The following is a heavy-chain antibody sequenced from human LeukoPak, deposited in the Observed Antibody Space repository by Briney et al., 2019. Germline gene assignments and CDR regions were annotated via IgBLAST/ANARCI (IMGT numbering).Heavy chain of an antibody. D-gene: IGHD5-24*01. CDR3: ARDFRGYNYLRQVDAFDI. J-gene: IGHJ3*02. CDR2: ISSSSSTI. Sequence: HPGGSLRLSCAASGFTFSSYSMNWVRQAPGKGLEWVSYISSSSSTIYYADSVKGRFTISRDNAKNSLYLQMNSLRAEDTAVYYCARDFRGYNYLRQVDAFDIWGQGTMVTVSS. V-gene: IGHV3-48*04. CDR1: GFTFSSYS.